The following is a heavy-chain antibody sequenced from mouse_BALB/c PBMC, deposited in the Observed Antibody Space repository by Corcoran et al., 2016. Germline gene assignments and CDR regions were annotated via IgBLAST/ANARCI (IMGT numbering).Heavy chain of an antibody. V-gene: IGHV14-1*02. Sequence: EVQLQQSGAELVRPGALVKLSCKASGFNITDYYMHWVKQRPEQGLEWIGWIDPENGNTIYDPKFQGKASITADTSSNTAYLQLSSLTSEDTAVYYCARNGNVDYWGQGTTLTVS. J-gene: IGHJ2*01. CDR1: GFNITDYY. CDR2: IDPENGNT. CDR3: ARNGNVDY. D-gene: IGHD2-1*01.